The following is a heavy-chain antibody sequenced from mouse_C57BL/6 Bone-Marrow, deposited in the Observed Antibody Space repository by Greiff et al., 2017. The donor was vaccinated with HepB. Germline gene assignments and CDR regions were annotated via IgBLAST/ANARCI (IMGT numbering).Heavy chain of an antibody. D-gene: IGHD2-12*01. J-gene: IGHJ4*01. CDR2: ISDGGSYT. CDR1: GFTFSSYA. V-gene: IGHV5-4*01. CDR3: ARDRYDCYAMDY. Sequence: EVKLMESGGGLVKPGGSLKLSCAASGFTFSSYAMSWVRQTPEKRLEWVATISDGGSYTYYPDNVKGRFTISRDNAKNNLYLQMSHLKSEDTAMYYCARDRYDCYAMDYWGQGTSVTVSS.